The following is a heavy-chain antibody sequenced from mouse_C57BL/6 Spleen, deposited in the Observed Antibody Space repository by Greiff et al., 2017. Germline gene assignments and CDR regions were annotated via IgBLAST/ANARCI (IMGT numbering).Heavy chain of an antibody. V-gene: IGHV1-42*01. CDR3: ASSFITTVVERFAY. CDR1: GYSFTGYY. D-gene: IGHD1-1*01. CDR2: INPSTGGT. J-gene: IGHJ3*01. Sequence: VQLQQSGPELVKPGASVKISCKASGYSFTGYYMNWVKQSPEKSLEWIGEINPSTGGTTYNQKFKAKATLTVDKSSSTAYMQLKSLTSEDSAVYYCASSFITTVVERFAYWGQGTLVTVSA.